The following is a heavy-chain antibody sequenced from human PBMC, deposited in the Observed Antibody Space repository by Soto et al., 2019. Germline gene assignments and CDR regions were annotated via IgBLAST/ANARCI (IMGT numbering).Heavy chain of an antibody. CDR3: ARDPGIAVADHAFDI. CDR1: GPTSGPYG. J-gene: IGHJ3*02. CDR2: ISGSGFST. V-gene: IGHV3-23*01. D-gene: IGHD6-19*01. Sequence: GGSLRLSCAASGPTSGPYGMTWVRQAPGRGLEWVSTISGSGFSTHYAESVQGRFTISRDNSKNTMYLQMNSLRAEDTAVYYCARDPGIAVADHAFDIWGQGTMVTVSS.